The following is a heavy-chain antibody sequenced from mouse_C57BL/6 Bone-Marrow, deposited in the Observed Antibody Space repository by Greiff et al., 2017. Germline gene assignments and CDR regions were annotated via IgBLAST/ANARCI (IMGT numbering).Heavy chain of an antibody. CDR3: AALFITTVVATNYYAMDY. CDR2: INPSNGGT. J-gene: IGHJ4*01. CDR1: GYTFTSYW. V-gene: IGHV1-53*01. Sequence: QVQLQQPGTELVKPGASVKLSCKASGYTFTSYWMHWVKQRPGQGLEWIGNINPSNGGTNYNEKFKSKATLTVDKSSSTAYMQLSSLTSEDSAVYYCAALFITTVVATNYYAMDYWGQGTSVTVSS. D-gene: IGHD1-1*01.